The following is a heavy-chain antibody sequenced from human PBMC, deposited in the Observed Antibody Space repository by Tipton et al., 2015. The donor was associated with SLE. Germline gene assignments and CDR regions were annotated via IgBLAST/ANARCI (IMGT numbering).Heavy chain of an antibody. CDR2: ISAYNGNT. CDR1: GYTLTSYG. Sequence: VQLVQSGAEVKKPGASVKVSCKASGYTLTSYGISWVRQAPGQGLEWMGWISAYNGNTNYAQKLQGRVTMTTDTSTSTAYMELRSLRSDDTAVYYCARDAGITMVQGVILSNAFDIWGQGTMVTVSS. CDR3: ARDAGITMVQGVILSNAFDI. V-gene: IGHV1-18*01. J-gene: IGHJ3*02. D-gene: IGHD3-10*01.